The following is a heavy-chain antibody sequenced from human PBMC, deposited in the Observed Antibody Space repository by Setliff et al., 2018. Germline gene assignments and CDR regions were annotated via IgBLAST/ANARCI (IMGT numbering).Heavy chain of an antibody. CDR2: INPSSGAT. CDR1: GYTFTGHY. Sequence: ASVKVSCKASGYTFTGHYMYWVRQAPGQGLEWMGRINPSSGATIYAQKFQGRVTMTSDTSISTACMELGRLRSDDTAVYFCARDGGGDSDAFDIWGQGTMVTVSS. V-gene: IGHV1-2*06. J-gene: IGHJ3*02. CDR3: ARDGGGDSDAFDI. D-gene: IGHD3-16*01.